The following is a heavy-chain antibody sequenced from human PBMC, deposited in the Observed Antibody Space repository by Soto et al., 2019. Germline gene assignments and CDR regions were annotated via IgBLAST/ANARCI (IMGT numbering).Heavy chain of an antibody. Sequence: XGSLRLSCAACGFTFSSYEMNWVRQAPGNGLEGVSYIRSSGSTIYYADSVKGRFTISRDNAKNSLYLQMNSLRAEDTAVYYCARLYYYDSSGYQSDAFDIWGQGTMVTVSS. V-gene: IGHV3-48*03. CDR2: IRSSGSTI. J-gene: IGHJ3*02. D-gene: IGHD3-22*01. CDR1: GFTFSSYE. CDR3: ARLYYYDSSGYQSDAFDI.